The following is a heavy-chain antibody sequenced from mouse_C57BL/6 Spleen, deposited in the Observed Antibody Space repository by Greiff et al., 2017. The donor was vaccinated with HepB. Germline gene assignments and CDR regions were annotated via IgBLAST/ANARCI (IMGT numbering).Heavy chain of an antibody. CDR3: ARSGYGSSPNYWYFDV. CDR1: GYAFSSSW. CDR2: IYPGDGDT. Sequence: QVQLQQSGPELVKPGASVKISCKASGYAFSSSWMNWVKQRPGKGLEWIGRIYPGDGDTNYNGKFKGKATLTAAKSSSTAYMQLSSLTSEDSAVYFCARSGYGSSPNYWYFDVWGTGTTVTVSS. D-gene: IGHD1-1*01. V-gene: IGHV1-82*01. J-gene: IGHJ1*03.